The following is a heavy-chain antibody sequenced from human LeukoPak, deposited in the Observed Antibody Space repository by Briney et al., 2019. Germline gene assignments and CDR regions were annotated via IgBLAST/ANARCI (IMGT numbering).Heavy chain of an antibody. CDR2: ITNGGSTI. CDR1: GFTFSSYA. CDR3: ARSIGLTGGGVDV. D-gene: IGHD1-14*01. V-gene: IGHV3-48*04. J-gene: IGHJ6*02. Sequence: GGSLRLSCAASGFTFSSYAMSWVRQAPGKGLEWVSYITNGGSTIHHADSVKGRFTISRDNAKKTLYLQMNSLRAEDTAVYYCARSIGLTGGGVDVRGQGTTVTVSS.